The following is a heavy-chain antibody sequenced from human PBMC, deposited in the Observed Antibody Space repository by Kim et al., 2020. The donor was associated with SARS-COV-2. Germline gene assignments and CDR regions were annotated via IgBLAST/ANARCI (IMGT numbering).Heavy chain of an antibody. D-gene: IGHD5-18*01. CDR2: ITGNGAVT. Sequence: GGSLRLSCAAPGFTFSTYGMSWVRQAPGKGLEWVPAITGNGAVTYYADSVKGRFAISRDNSKNTLYLQMNSLRAEDTAIYYCAKRGVDAVMGRLCDYWG. J-gene: IGHJ4*01. CDR1: GFTFSTYG. V-gene: IGHV3-23*01. CDR3: AKRGVDAVMGRLCDY.